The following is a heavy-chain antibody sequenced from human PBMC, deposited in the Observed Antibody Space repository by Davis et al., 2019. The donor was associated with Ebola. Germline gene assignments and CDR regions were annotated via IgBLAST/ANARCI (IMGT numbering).Heavy chain of an antibody. D-gene: IGHD7-27*01. CDR2: IYPGDSDT. Sequence: GESLKISCKGSGYGFTGYWIGWVRQMPGKGLEWMGIIYPGDSDTRYSPSFQGQVTISADKSISTAYLQWSSLKASDTAMYYCARQLPLTGDRDAFDIWGQGTMVTVSS. CDR1: GYGFTGYW. V-gene: IGHV5-51*01. CDR3: ARQLPLTGDRDAFDI. J-gene: IGHJ3*02.